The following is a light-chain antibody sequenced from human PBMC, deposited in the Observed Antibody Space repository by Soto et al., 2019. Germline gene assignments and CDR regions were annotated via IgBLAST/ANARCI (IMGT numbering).Light chain of an antibody. CDR3: CSYVGNYIYV. CDR2: DVT. J-gene: IGLJ1*01. V-gene: IGLV2-11*01. Sequence: QSALTQPRSVSGSPGQSVTISCTGTSSDVGGNDYVAWYQQHPGKAPKLVIYDVTARPSGVPGRFSGSKSGNTASLTISGLQAEDEADYYCCSYVGNYIYVFGTGTKVIVL. CDR1: SSDVGGNDY.